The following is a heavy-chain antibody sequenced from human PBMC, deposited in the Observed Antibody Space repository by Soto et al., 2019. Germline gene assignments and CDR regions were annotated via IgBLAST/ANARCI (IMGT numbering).Heavy chain of an antibody. CDR3: ARDREIFGVVTSPIEIDY. CDR1: GYTFTSYA. Sequence: ASVKVSCKASGYTFTSYAMHWVRQAPGQRLEWMGWINAGNGNTKYSQKFQGRVTITRDTSASTAYMELSSLRSEDTAVYYCARDREIFGVVTSPIEIDYWGQGTLVTVSS. D-gene: IGHD3-3*01. CDR2: INAGNGNT. J-gene: IGHJ4*02. V-gene: IGHV1-3*01.